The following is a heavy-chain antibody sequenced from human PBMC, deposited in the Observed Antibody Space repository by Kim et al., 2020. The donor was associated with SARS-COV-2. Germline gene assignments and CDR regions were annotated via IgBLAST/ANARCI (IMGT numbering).Heavy chain of an antibody. J-gene: IGHJ1*01. CDR2: INHAGST. CDR3: AAGAPGH. Sequence: SETLSLTCAAYGGSFSDFQWTWIRQTPGKGLEWMGEINHAGSTNYNPSLRSRISMSVDTSKNQFSLKLSSVTAADTAVYYCAAGAPGHWGQGTLVTVSS. V-gene: IGHV4-34*01. CDR1: GGSFSDFQ.